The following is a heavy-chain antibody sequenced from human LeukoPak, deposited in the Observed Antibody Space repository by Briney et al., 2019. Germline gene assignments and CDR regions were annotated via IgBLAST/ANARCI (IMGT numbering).Heavy chain of an antibody. J-gene: IGHJ3*02. D-gene: IGHD6-19*01. V-gene: IGHV3-30*18. CDR2: ISYDGSNK. CDR1: GFTLSTYG. Sequence: PGGSLRLSCSASGFTLSTYGMHWVRQAPGKGLEWVAVISYDGSNKYYADSVKGRFTISRDNSKNTLYLQMNSLRAEDTAVYYCAKRGDSSGCWPCDDAFDIWGQGTMVTVSS. CDR3: AKRGDSSGCWPCDDAFDI.